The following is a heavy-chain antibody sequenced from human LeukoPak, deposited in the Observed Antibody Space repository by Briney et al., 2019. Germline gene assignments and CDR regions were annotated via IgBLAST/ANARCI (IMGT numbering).Heavy chain of an antibody. CDR3: AKDLYGDYDFDC. Sequence: QTGGSLRLSCSASGFVFSIYTMYWVRQAPGKGPEYVSTISGSDNGGSTYYADSVKGRFTISRDNSKNTLYLQLNSLRAEDTAVYYCAKDLYGDYDFDCWGQGTLVTVSS. V-gene: IGHV3-64*04. CDR1: GFVFSIYT. D-gene: IGHD4-17*01. CDR2: ISGSDNGGST. J-gene: IGHJ4*02.